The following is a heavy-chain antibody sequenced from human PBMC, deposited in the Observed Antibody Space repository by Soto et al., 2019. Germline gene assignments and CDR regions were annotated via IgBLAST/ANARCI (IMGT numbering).Heavy chain of an antibody. Sequence: EVQLLESGGGLVQPGGSLRLSCAASGFTFSSYAMSWVRQAPGKGLEWVSAISGSGGSTYYADSVKGRFTISRDNSKNMLDLQMNRLRAEDTAVCYCAQQLVPVYYFDYWGQGTLVTVSS. D-gene: IGHD6-13*01. V-gene: IGHV3-23*01. CDR1: GFTFSSYA. CDR3: AQQLVPVYYFDY. J-gene: IGHJ4*02. CDR2: ISGSGGST.